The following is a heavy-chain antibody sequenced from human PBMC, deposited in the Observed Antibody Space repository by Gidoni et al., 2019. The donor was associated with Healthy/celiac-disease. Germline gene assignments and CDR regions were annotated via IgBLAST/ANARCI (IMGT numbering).Heavy chain of an antibody. CDR1: GGSFSGYY. Sequence: QVQLQQWGAGLLKPSETLSLTCAVYGGSFSGYYWSWIRQPPGKGLEWIGEINHSGSTNYNPSLKSRVTISVDTSKNQFSLKLSSVTAADTAVYYCARALRSVLDYWGQGTLVTVSS. D-gene: IGHD4-17*01. CDR2: INHSGST. V-gene: IGHV4-34*01. J-gene: IGHJ4*02. CDR3: ARALRSVLDY.